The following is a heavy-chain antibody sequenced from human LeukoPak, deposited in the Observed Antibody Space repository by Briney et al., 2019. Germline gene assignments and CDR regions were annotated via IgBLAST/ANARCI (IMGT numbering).Heavy chain of an antibody. CDR2: IYISGTT. D-gene: IGHD2-2*02. Sequence: SETLSLTCTVSDDSIGSYYWNWIRQPAGKGLEWIGRIYISGTTNYNPALKSRVTMSVDTSRNQFSLKLSSVTAADTAVYYCARGGCSSSSCHKGAFDMWGHGTVVTVSS. V-gene: IGHV4-4*07. CDR3: ARGGCSSSSCHKGAFDM. CDR1: DDSIGSYY. J-gene: IGHJ3*02.